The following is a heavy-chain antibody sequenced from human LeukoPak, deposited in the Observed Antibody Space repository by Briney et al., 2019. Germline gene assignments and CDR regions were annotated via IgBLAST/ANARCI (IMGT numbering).Heavy chain of an antibody. J-gene: IGHJ6*03. CDR1: GGSISSYY. CDR3: ARDTLIVGTYYYYYMDV. D-gene: IGHD3-22*01. CDR2: VYYTGST. V-gene: IGHV4-59*12. Sequence: TSETLSLTCTVSGGSISSYYWSWVRQPPGKGLEWIGFVYYTGSTNYSPSLKSRVTISIDTSKNEFSLKLSSVTAADTAVYYCARDTLIVGTYYYYYMDVWGKGTTVTISS.